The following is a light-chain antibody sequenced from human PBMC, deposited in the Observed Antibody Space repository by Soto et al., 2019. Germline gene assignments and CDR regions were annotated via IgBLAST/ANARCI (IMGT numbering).Light chain of an antibody. CDR1: SSNIGSNT. J-gene: IGLJ1*01. V-gene: IGLV1-44*01. CDR2: SNN. Sequence: QPVLTQPPSASGTPGQRVAISCSGSSSNIGSNTVSWYQQLPGTAPKLLIYSNNQRPSGVPDRFSGSKSGTSASLAISGLQSEDEADYYCATWDDSLNGYVFGTGTKVTVL. CDR3: ATWDDSLNGYV.